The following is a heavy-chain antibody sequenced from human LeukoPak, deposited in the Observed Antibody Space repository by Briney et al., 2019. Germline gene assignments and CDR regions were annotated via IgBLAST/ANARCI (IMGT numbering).Heavy chain of an antibody. CDR1: GFTFSSYA. CDR2: ISGSGGST. J-gene: IGHJ4*02. V-gene: IGHV3-23*01. Sequence: GGSLRLSCAASGFTFSSYAMSWVRQAPGKGLEWVSAISGSGGSTYYADSVKVRLTISRDNSKSTLYLQMNSLRAEDTAVYYCAKHCSGGSCFFDYWGQGTLVTVSS. CDR3: AKHCSGGSCFFDY. D-gene: IGHD2-15*01.